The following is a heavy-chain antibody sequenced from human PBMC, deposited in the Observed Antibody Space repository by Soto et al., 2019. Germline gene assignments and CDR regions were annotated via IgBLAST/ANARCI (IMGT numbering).Heavy chain of an antibody. D-gene: IGHD3-3*01. CDR3: ASETRNYDFWSGPSARDY. CDR2: ISGSGGST. J-gene: IGHJ4*02. CDR1: GFTFSSYA. Sequence: GGSLSLSCAASGFTFSSYAMSWFRQAPGKGLEWVSAISGSGGSTYYADSVKGRFTISRDNSKNTLYLQMNSLRAEDTAVYYCASETRNYDFWSGPSARDYWGQGTLVTVSS. V-gene: IGHV3-23*01.